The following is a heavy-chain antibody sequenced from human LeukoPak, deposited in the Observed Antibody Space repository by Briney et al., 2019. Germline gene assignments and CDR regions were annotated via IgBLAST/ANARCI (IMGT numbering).Heavy chain of an antibody. CDR2: INPNSGGT. Sequence: ASVKVSCKASGYAFTGYCVHWVRQAPGQGLEWMGWINPNSGGTNSAQQFQGRVTMTRDTSISTAYMELSRLRSDDTAVYYCARGAWIGELSPFDYWGQGSLVTVSS. V-gene: IGHV1-2*02. D-gene: IGHD3-10*01. J-gene: IGHJ4*02. CDR1: GYAFTGYC. CDR3: ARGAWIGELSPFDY.